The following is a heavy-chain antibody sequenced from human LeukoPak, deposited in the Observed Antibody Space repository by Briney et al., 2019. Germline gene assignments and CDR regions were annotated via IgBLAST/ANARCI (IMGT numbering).Heavy chain of an antibody. CDR3: AKEHDLWHEEGNWFDT. V-gene: IGHV5-51*01. Sequence: GESLKISCKGSGYSFTSYWIGWVRQMPGKGLEWMGIIYPGDSDTRYSPSFQGQVTISADKSISTAYLHLNSLTAEDTAIYYCAKEHDLWHEEGNWFDTWGQGVLVTVSS. CDR2: IYPGDSDT. CDR1: GYSFTSYW. D-gene: IGHD3-3*01. J-gene: IGHJ5*02.